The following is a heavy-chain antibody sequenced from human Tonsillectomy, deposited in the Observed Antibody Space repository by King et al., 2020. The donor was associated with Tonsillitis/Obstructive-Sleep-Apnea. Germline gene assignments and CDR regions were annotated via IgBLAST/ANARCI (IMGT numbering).Heavy chain of an antibody. CDR2: INNDGTIT. V-gene: IGHV3-74*01. J-gene: IGHJ3*02. Sequence: VQLVESGGGLVQPGGSLRLSCAASGFTFSSYWMHWVRQAPGKGLVWVSRINNDGTITSYADSVKCRFTITRDNAKNTVYLQMNSLRAEDTAVYYCARGGYCSSTSCYSVAFDIWGQGTMVTVAS. CDR3: ARGGYCSSTSCYSVAFDI. CDR1: GFTFSSYW. D-gene: IGHD2-2*01.